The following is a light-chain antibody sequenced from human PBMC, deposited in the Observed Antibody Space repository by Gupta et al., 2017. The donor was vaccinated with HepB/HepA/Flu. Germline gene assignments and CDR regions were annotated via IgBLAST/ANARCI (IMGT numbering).Light chain of an antibody. CDR3: EKDRSALFS. Sequence: DIQMTQSPSTLTASVGDKITITCRASQGISNYLAWYQQKPGNAPKLLIYGASTLHSGVPSRFSGSGSGTTFTLTISSLQPEDVATYYCEKDRSALFSFGPGTKVEIK. CDR2: GAS. CDR1: QGISNY. V-gene: IGKV1-27*01. J-gene: IGKJ3*01.